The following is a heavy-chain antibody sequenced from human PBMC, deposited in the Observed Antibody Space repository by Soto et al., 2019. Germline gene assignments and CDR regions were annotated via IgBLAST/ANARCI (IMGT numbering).Heavy chain of an antibody. V-gene: IGHV3-33*01. CDR1: GFTFSSYG. CDR2: IWYDGSNK. CDR3: ASARSSGSSPLDY. Sequence: ESGGGVVQPGRSLRLSCAASGFTFSSYGMHWVRQAPGKGLEWVAVIWYDGSNKYYADSVKGRFTISRDNSKNTLFLQMNSLRAEDTAVYYCASARSSGSSPLDYWGQGTLVTVSS. D-gene: IGHD2-15*01. J-gene: IGHJ4*02.